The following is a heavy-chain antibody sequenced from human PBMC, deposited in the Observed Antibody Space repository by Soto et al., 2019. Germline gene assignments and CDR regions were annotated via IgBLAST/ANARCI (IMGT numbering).Heavy chain of an antibody. Sequence: QVQLVQSGGEVKKSGASVKVSCKASGYMFVNYAVYWVRQAPGQGLEWVGTISPRDGTTIYALKFQGRVTMTRDTSTSTLYMEMNSMRYEDTAVYYCVRGGGTLDYWGQGTLVTVSS. V-gene: IGHV1-46*01. CDR1: GYMFVNYA. CDR3: VRGGGTLDY. CDR2: ISPRDGTT. J-gene: IGHJ4*02.